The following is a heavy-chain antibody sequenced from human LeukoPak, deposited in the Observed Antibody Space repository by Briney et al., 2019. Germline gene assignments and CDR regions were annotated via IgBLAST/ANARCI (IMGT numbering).Heavy chain of an antibody. CDR1: GFTFSSYG. Sequence: GSLRLSCAASGFTFSSYGMHWVRQAPGKGLEWVAVISYDGSNKYYADSVKGRFTISRDNSKNTLYLQMNSLRAEDTAVYYCAKDRTLILLQYAFDIWGQGTMVTVSS. V-gene: IGHV3-30*18. CDR3: AKDRTLILLQYAFDI. J-gene: IGHJ3*02. D-gene: IGHD3-22*01. CDR2: ISYDGSNK.